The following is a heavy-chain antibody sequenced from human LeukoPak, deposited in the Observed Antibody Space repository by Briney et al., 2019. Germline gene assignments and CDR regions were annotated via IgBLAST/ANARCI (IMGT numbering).Heavy chain of an antibody. CDR2: ILHSGST. CDR3: ARDSPFWSGYPRYGMDV. D-gene: IGHD3-3*01. Sequence: SETLSLTCAVSGGSISSSNWWSWVRQPPGKGLEWIGEILHSGSTNYNPSLKSRVTISVDKSKNQFSLKVTSVTAADTAVYYRARDSPFWSGYPRYGMDVWGQGTTVSVSS. V-gene: IGHV4-4*02. J-gene: IGHJ6*02. CDR1: GGSISSSNW.